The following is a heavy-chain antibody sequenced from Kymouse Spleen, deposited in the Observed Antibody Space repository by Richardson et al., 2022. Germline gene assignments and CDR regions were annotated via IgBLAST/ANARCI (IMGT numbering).Heavy chain of an antibody. Sequence: EVQLVESGGGLVKPGGSLRLSCAASGFTFSNAWMSWVRQAPGKGLEWVGRIKSKTDGGTTDYAAPVKGRFTISRDDSKNTLYLQMNSLKTEDTAVYYCTTETYYGSGSPFDYWGQGTLVTVSS. CDR3: TTETYYGSGSPFDY. CDR1: GFTFSNAW. D-gene: IGHD3-10*01. CDR2: IKSKTDGGTT. J-gene: IGHJ4*02. V-gene: IGHV3-15*01.